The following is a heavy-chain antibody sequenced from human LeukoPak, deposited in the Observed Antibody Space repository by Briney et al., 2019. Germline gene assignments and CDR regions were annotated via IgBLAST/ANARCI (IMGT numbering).Heavy chain of an antibody. CDR1: GGSFSGYY. CDR3: ARVAPSPNFEIDY. J-gene: IGHJ4*02. Sequence: PSETLSLTCAVYGGSFSGYYWSWIRQPPGKGLEWIGEINHSGSTNYNPSLKSRVTISVDTSKNQFSLKLSSVTAADTAVYYCARVAPSPNFEIDYWGQGTLVTVSS. CDR2: INHSGST. D-gene: IGHD4/OR15-4a*01. V-gene: IGHV4-34*01.